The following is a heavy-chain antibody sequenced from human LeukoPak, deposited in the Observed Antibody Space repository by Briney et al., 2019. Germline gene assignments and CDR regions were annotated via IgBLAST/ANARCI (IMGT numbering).Heavy chain of an antibody. V-gene: IGHV3-7*01. CDR2: INQDGSEK. J-gene: IGHJ4*02. D-gene: IGHD5-18*01. CDR1: GFIFSDYW. Sequence: PGGSLRLSCAASGFIFSDYWMTWVRQAPGKGLEWVANINQDGSEKYYVDSVKGRFTISRDNAKNSLYLQVNSLRAEDTAVYYCARHNYGQFDYWGQGTLVTVSS. CDR3: ARHNYGQFDY.